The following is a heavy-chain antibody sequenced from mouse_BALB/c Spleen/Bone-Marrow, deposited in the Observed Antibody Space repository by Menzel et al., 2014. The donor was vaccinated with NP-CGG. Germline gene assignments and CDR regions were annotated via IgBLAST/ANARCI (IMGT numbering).Heavy chain of an antibody. CDR2: IYPGDGDT. J-gene: IGHJ2*01. V-gene: IGHV1-82*01. CDR1: GYAFSSSW. D-gene: IGHD1-1*01. Sequence: QVQLQQSGPELVMPGASVKIPCKASGYAFSSSWMNWVKQWPGQGLEWIGRIYPGDGDTNYNGKFEGKATLTADKSSSTACMQLSSLTSVDSAVYFCARDYYGSSYDSWGQGTTLTVSS. CDR3: ARDYYGSSYDS.